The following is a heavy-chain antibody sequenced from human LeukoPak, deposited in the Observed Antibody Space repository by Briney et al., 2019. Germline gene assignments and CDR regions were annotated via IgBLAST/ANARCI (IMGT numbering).Heavy chain of an antibody. Sequence: ASVKVSCKASGYTFTGYYMHWVRQAPGQGLEWMGWINPNSGGTNYAQKFQGRVTMTRDTSISTAYMELSRLRSDDTAVYYCARDPHVLRFLEWLLPSADAFDIWGQGTMVTVSS. CDR2: INPNSGGT. V-gene: IGHV1-2*02. D-gene: IGHD3-3*01. J-gene: IGHJ3*02. CDR1: GYTFTGYY. CDR3: ARDPHVLRFLEWLLPSADAFDI.